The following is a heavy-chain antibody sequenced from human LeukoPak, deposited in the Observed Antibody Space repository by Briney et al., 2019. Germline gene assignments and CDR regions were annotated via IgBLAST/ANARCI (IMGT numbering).Heavy chain of an antibody. CDR2: IYYTGTT. CDR1: GGSISSSTYH. Sequence: SETLSLTCAVSGGSISSSTYHWAWIRQPPGKGLEWMGSIYYTGTTYYNPSLKSRVTLSVGTSKNQFSLKVNSVTAADTAVYYCASDLKWGQGTLVIVSS. V-gene: IGHV4-39*01. J-gene: IGHJ4*02. CDR3: ASDLK.